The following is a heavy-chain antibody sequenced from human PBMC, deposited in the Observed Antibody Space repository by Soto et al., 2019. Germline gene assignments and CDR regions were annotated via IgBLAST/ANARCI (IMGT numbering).Heavy chain of an antibody. CDR1: GFSLSTNGVG. J-gene: IGHJ4*02. V-gene: IGHV2-5*02. Sequence: QITLKESGPTLLKPTQTLTLTCTFSGFSLSTNGVGVGWIRQSPGKAQEWLTLIYWDDDKRYSPSLKSRLTTTKDTSKNQVVLTMTHMGPVDKATYYCTHGGVDTVLATEYWGQGILVTVSS. D-gene: IGHD5-18*01. CDR3: THGGVDTVLATEY. CDR2: IYWDDDK.